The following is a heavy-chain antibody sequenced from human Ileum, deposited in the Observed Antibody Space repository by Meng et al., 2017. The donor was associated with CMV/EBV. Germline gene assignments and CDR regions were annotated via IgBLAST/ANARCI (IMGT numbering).Heavy chain of an antibody. CDR3: ARGRQPARYGGFDY. J-gene: IGHJ4*02. CDR1: GFTFSNYN. Sequence: GESLKISCAASGFTFSNYNMNWVRQAPGKGLEWVSCIDPTTTYKYYADSVKGRFTISRDNARGSVYLQMNSLRAEDTAVYYCARGRQPARYGGFDYWGQGTLVTVSS. V-gene: IGHV3-21*01. CDR2: IDPTTTYK. D-gene: IGHD2-2*01.